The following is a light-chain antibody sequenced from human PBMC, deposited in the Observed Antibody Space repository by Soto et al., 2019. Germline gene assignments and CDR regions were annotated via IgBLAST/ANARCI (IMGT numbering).Light chain of an antibody. CDR1: SSDVGGYDY. CDR3: SSCTTSTTYVV. J-gene: IGLJ2*01. V-gene: IGLV2-14*03. Sequence: QSALTQPASVSGSPGQSITISCTGTSSDVGGYDYVSWYQQHPGKAPKLIIYDVTRRPSGVSNRFSGSKSGNTASLAISGRQAEDEADYFCSSCTTSTTYVVFGGGTKLTVL. CDR2: DVT.